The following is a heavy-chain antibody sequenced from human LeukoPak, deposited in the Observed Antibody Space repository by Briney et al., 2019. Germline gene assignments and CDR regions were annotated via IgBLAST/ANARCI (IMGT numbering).Heavy chain of an antibody. D-gene: IGHD6-19*01. V-gene: IGHV1-69*13. CDR1: GGTFSNYA. Sequence: ASVKVSFMASGGTFSNYAISWVRQAPGQGLEWMGAIIPIFGTANYAQKFQGRVTITADESTSTAYMELSSLRSEDTAVYYCARILSSSWYEYFHHWGQGTLVTVSS. CDR2: IIPIFGTA. CDR3: ARILSSSWYEYFHH. J-gene: IGHJ1*01.